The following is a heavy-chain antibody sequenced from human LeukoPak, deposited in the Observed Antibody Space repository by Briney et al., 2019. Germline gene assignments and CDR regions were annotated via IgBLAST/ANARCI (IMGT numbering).Heavy chain of an antibody. Sequence: PGGSLRLSCAASRFTFSNAWMSWVRQAPGKGLEWVGRIKSKTYGGTTDYAAPVQGRFTISRDDSKNTLYLQMNSLKTEDTAVYYCTTISRERSTGWAAWGQGTLVTVSS. V-gene: IGHV3-15*01. CDR3: TTISRERSTGWAA. CDR2: IKSKTYGGTT. D-gene: IGHD6-19*01. J-gene: IGHJ5*02. CDR1: RFTFSNAW.